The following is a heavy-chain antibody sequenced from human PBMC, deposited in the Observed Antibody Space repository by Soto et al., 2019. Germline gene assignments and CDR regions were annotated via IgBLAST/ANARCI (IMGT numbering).Heavy chain of an antibody. D-gene: IGHD3-10*01. CDR2: IYWDDDK. CDR1: GFSLSTSGVG. Sequence: QITLKESGPTLVKPTQTLTLTCTFSGFSLSTSGVGVGWIRQPPGKALEWLALIYWDDDKRYSPSLKSRLTTTKDTSKNQVVLTITNMDPVDTATYYCAHRRFPPQNYGLGDWFDPWGQGTLVTVSS. V-gene: IGHV2-5*02. J-gene: IGHJ5*02. CDR3: AHRRFPPQNYGLGDWFDP.